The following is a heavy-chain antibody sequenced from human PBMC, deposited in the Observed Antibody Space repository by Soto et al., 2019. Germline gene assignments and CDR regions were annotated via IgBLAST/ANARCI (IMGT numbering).Heavy chain of an antibody. CDR3: ARERAILLWFGELSSFDY. CDR1: GGSISSYY. Sequence: SETLSLTCTVSGGSISSYYWSWIRQPPGKGLEWIGDIYYSGSTNYNPSLKSRVTISEDTSKNQFSLKLSSVTAADTAVYYCARERAILLWFGELSSFDYWGQGTLVTVSS. J-gene: IGHJ4*02. CDR2: IYYSGST. D-gene: IGHD3-10*01. V-gene: IGHV4-59*12.